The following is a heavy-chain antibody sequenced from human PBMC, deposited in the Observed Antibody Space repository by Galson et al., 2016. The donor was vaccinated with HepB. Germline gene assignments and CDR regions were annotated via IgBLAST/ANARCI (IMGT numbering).Heavy chain of an antibody. V-gene: IGHV1-3*01. CDR2: INAGNGNT. J-gene: IGHJ6*02. D-gene: IGHD5-18*01. CDR1: GYTFTSYA. Sequence: SVKVSCKASGYTFTSYAMHWVRQAPGQRLEWMGWINAGNGNTKYSQRFQGRVTITRDTSASTAYMELSSLRSEDTAVYYCARDMAPIPLWLRYYYYGMDVWGQGTTVTVSS. CDR3: ARDMAPIPLWLRYYYYGMDV.